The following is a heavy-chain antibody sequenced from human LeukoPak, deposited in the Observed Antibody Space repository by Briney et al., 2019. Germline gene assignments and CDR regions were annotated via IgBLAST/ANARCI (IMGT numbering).Heavy chain of an antibody. CDR1: GFTSNTYA. CDR2: XXXSGANT. J-gene: IGHJ4*02. Sequence: GGSLRLSCAASGFTSNTYAMSWVXXAXXXXXXXXXXXXXSGANTYYADSVKGRFTISRDNSKSTLYLQMNSLRAEDTAVYHCAKGLAYCGGDCYDSLYPFDFWGQGTLVTVSS. V-gene: IGHV3-23*01. D-gene: IGHD2-21*01. CDR3: AKGLAYCGGDCYDSLYPFDF.